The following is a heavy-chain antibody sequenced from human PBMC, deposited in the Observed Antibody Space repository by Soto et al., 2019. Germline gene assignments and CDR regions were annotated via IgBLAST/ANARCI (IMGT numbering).Heavy chain of an antibody. Sequence: QGQLVQSGAEVKKPGASVKVSCQASGYTFRSSGISWVRQAPGQGLEWMGWITPYNGDTTYAQKFQGRVTMTTDTSTNTAYMELRSLRSDDTAVYYCARDCRPHYFDSGGYCHLDYWGQGTLVTVSS. V-gene: IGHV1-18*01. D-gene: IGHD3-22*01. CDR3: ARDCRPHYFDSGGYCHLDY. J-gene: IGHJ4*02. CDR1: GYTFRSSG. CDR2: ITPYNGDT.